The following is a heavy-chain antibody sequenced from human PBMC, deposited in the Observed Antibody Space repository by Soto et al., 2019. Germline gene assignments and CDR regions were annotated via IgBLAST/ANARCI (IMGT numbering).Heavy chain of an antibody. J-gene: IGHJ4*02. Sequence: EVQLLESGGGLVQPGGSLRLSCAASEFTFSTYAMSWVRQAPGRGLEWVSATGHSGGDTYYADSVKGRFTISRDNSRNTLYLQMSSLRGEDTAVYYCAKSFGPGSFFDYWGQGTLVTVSS. V-gene: IGHV3-23*01. D-gene: IGHD3-10*01. CDR1: EFTFSTYA. CDR2: TGHSGGDT. CDR3: AKSFGPGSFFDY.